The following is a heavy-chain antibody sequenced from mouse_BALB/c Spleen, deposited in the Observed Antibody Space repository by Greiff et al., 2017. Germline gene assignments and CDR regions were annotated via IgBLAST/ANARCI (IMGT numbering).Heavy chain of an antibody. Sequence: EVKVVESGGGLVQPGGSLTLSCAASGFTFSSFGMHWVRQAPEKGLEWVAYISSGSSTIYYADTVKGRFTISRDNPKNTLFLQMTSLRSEDTAMYYCARSNYGSSQVYFDYWGQGTTLTVSS. D-gene: IGHD1-1*01. CDR2: ISSGSSTI. CDR3: ARSNYGSSQVYFDY. J-gene: IGHJ2*01. CDR1: GFTFSSFG. V-gene: IGHV5-17*02.